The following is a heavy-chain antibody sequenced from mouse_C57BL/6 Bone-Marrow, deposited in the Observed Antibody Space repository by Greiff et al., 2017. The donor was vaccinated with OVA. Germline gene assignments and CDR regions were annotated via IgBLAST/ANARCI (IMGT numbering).Heavy chain of an antibody. D-gene: IGHD1-1*01. CDR3: AGGDYGTITAVVANFDY. V-gene: IGHV1-61*01. J-gene: IGHJ2*01. Sequence: VQLQQPGAELVRPGSSVKLSCKASGYTFTSYWMDWVKQRPGQGLEWIGNIYPSDSGTHYNQKFKDKATLTVDKSSSTAYMQLSSLTSEDSAVYYGAGGDYGTITAVVANFDYWGQGTTLTVSS. CDR2: IYPSDSGT. CDR1: GYTFTSYW.